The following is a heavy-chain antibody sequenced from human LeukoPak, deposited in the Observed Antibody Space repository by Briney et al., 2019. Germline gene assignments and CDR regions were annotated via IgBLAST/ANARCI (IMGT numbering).Heavy chain of an antibody. J-gene: IGHJ6*02. Sequence: ASVKVSCKASGYTFTSYDINWVRQATGQGLEWMGWMNPNSGNTGYAQKFQGRVTITRNTSISTAYMELSSLRSEDTAVYYCATSPNTVTTHYGMDVWGQGTTVTVSS. D-gene: IGHD4-17*01. CDR3: ATSPNTVTTHYGMDV. CDR2: MNPNSGNT. V-gene: IGHV1-8*03. CDR1: GYTFTSYD.